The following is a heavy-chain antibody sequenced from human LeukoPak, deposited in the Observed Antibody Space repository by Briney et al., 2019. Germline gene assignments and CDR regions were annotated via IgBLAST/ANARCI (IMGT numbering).Heavy chain of an antibody. J-gene: IGHJ4*02. V-gene: IGHV3-48*02. CDR3: TQKGGTDH. CDR1: GFSFSRFG. Sequence: PGGSLRLSCAASGFSFSRFGMNWVRQAPGKGLEWISHISSTSGAVYYADSVKGRLTISRDNAKNSLYLQMSSLRNEDTAIYYCTQKGGTDHWGQGTLVTVSS. CDR2: ISSTSGAV. D-gene: IGHD2-15*01.